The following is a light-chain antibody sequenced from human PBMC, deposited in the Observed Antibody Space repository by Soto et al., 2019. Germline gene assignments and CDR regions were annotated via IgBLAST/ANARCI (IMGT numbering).Light chain of an antibody. CDR1: QSISGW. CDR2: DAS. V-gene: IGKV1-5*01. CDR3: QQYNSYPLT. J-gene: IGKJ5*01. Sequence: DIQMTQSPYTLSASVGDRVTITCRASQSISGWLAWYQQKPGKAPKLLIYDASSLESGVPSRFSGSGSGTEFTLTISSLQPDDFATYYCQQYNSYPLTFGGGTRLEIK.